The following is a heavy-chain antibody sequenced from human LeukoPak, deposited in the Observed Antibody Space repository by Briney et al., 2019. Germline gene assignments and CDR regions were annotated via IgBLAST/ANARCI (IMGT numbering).Heavy chain of an antibody. V-gene: IGHV4-61*10. J-gene: IGHJ5*02. CDR3: VRGRGAAAWFDP. D-gene: IGHD6-25*01. CDR1: GGSISSGSYY. Sequence: SETLSLTCTVSGGSISSGSYYWSWIRQPAGKGLEWIGYIYYSGSTNYNPSLKSRVTISVDTSKNQFSLKLSSVTAADTAVYYCVRGRGAAAWFDPWGQGTLVTVSS. CDR2: IYYSGST.